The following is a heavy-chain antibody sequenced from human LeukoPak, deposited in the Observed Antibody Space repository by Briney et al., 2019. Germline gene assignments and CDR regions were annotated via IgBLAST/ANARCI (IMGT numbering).Heavy chain of an antibody. CDR1: GFTFDTYA. CDR2: LKGGGGST. CDR3: AKGHCSGGSCYGRGFDY. Sequence: GGSLRLSCTASGFTFDTYAMSWVRQAPGKGLEWVSNLKGGGGSTYYADSVKGRFTISRDNAKNTLYLQMNSLRAEDTAVYYCAKGHCSGGSCYGRGFDYWGQGTLVTVSS. V-gene: IGHV3-23*01. D-gene: IGHD2-15*01. J-gene: IGHJ4*02.